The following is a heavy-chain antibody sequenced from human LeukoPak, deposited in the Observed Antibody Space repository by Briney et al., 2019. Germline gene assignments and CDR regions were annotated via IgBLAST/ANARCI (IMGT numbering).Heavy chain of an antibody. Sequence: GGSLRLSCAASGSTFSTSWMTWVRQAPGKGLEWVANIKQDGSDKYYMDSVKGRFTISRDNAKNSLYLQMNSLRAEDTAVYYCAKDSGWFRFDYWGRGTLVTVSS. D-gene: IGHD6-13*01. CDR1: GSTFSTSW. J-gene: IGHJ4*02. CDR3: AKDSGWFRFDY. CDR2: IKQDGSDK. V-gene: IGHV3-7*03.